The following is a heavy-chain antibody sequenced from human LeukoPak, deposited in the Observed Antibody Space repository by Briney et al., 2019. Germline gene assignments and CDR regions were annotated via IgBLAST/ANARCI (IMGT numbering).Heavy chain of an antibody. V-gene: IGHV3-33*08. Sequence: PGGSLRLSCAASGFTFSSYAMHWVRQAPGKGLEWVAVIWYDGSNKYYADSVKGRFTISRDNSKNTLYLQMNSLRAEDTAVYYCARDISDSSGYLRDWGQGTLVTVSS. J-gene: IGHJ4*02. CDR1: GFTFSSYA. CDR3: ARDISDSSGYLRD. CDR2: IWYDGSNK. D-gene: IGHD3-22*01.